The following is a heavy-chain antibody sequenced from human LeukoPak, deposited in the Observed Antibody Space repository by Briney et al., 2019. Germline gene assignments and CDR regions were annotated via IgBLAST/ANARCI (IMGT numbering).Heavy chain of an antibody. V-gene: IGHV3-15*01. J-gene: IGHJ5*02. Sequence: NTGGSLRLSCAASGFTFSSYGMSWVRQAPGKGLEWVGRIKSKTDGGTTDYAAPVKGRFTISRDDSKNTLYLQMNSLRAEDTAVYYCAKDRGSSWSWFDPWGQGTLVTVSS. CDR3: AKDRGSSWSWFDP. CDR2: IKSKTDGGTT. D-gene: IGHD6-13*01. CDR1: GFTFSSYG.